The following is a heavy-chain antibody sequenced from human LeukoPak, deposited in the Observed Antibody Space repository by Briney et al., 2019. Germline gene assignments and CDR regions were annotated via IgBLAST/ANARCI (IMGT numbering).Heavy chain of an antibody. Sequence: SETLSLTCTVSGGSISSASYYWSWVRQPAGKGLEWIGRIYTSGSTNYNPSLKSRVTISVDTSKNQFSLKLSSVTAADTAVYYCAMRERLAAAFDYWGQGTLVTVSS. D-gene: IGHD6-13*01. J-gene: IGHJ4*02. V-gene: IGHV4-61*02. CDR2: IYTSGST. CDR1: GGSISSASYY. CDR3: AMRERLAAAFDY.